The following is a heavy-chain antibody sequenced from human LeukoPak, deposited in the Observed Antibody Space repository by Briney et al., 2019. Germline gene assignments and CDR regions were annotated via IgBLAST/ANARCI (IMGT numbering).Heavy chain of an antibody. V-gene: IGHV3-20*04. D-gene: IGHD6-19*01. CDR1: GFTFDDYG. CDR2: INWNGGST. CDR3: AKDTVYSSGWYAPYFQH. J-gene: IGHJ1*01. Sequence: PGGSLRLSCVASGFTFDDYGMIWVRHAPGRGLEWVSGINWNGGSTGYADFVKGRFTISRDNSKNTLYLQMNSLRAEDTAVYYCAKDTVYSSGWYAPYFQHWGQGTLVTVSS.